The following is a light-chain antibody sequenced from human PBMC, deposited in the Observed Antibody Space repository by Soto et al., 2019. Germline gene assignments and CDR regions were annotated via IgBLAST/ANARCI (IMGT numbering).Light chain of an antibody. J-gene: IGLJ1*01. CDR1: SSDVGGYNY. CDR2: DVS. V-gene: IGLV2-11*01. CDR3: CSYAGSYHV. Sequence: QSALTQPRSVSGSPGQSVTISCTGTSSDVGGYNYVSWYQQHPGKAPKLMIYDVSQRPSGVPDRFSGSKSGNTASLTISGLQAEDEADYYCCSYAGSYHVFGTETKVTVL.